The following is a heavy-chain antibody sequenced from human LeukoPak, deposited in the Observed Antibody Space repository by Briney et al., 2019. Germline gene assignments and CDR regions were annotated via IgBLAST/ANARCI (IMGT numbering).Heavy chain of an antibody. CDR3: ARQGATYYFDY. Sequence: SETLSLTCTVSGGSISSSSYYWGWIRQRPGKGLEWIGSIYYSGSTYYNPSLKSRVTISVDTSKNQFSLKLSSVTAADTAVYYCARQGATYYFDYWGQGTLVTVSS. CDR2: IYYSGST. V-gene: IGHV4-39*01. J-gene: IGHJ4*02. CDR1: GGSISSSSYY.